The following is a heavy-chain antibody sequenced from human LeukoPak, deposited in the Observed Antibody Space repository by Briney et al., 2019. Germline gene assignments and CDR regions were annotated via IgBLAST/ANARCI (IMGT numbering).Heavy chain of an antibody. CDR1: GFTFSSYS. CDR2: ISSSSSYI. CDR3: ARDYCSSTSCYLVN. D-gene: IGHD2-2*01. V-gene: IGHV3-21*01. J-gene: IGHJ4*02. Sequence: PGGSLRLSCAASGFTFSSYSMNWVRQAPGKGLEWVSSISSSSSYIYYADSVKGRFTISRENAKNSLYLQMNSLRAEDTAVYYCARDYCSSTSCYLVNWGQGTLVTVSS.